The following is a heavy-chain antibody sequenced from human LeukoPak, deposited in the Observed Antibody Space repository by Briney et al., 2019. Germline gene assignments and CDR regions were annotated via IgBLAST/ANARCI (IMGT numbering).Heavy chain of an antibody. CDR3: AILDLVGRDQWH. D-gene: IGHD2-8*01. V-gene: IGHV3-30*02. J-gene: IGHJ4*02. CDR1: GFTFNNYG. CDR2: IRYDGSNT. Sequence: GGSLRLSCAASGFTFNNYGMHWVRQAPGKGLEWVAFIRYDGSNTYYADSVKGRFTISRDNSKNTLYLQMNSLRAEDTAVYYCAILDLVGRDQWHWGQGTLVTVSS.